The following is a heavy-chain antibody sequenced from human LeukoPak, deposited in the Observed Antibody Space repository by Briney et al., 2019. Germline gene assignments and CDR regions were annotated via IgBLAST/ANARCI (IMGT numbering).Heavy chain of an antibody. CDR2: IYHSGNT. Sequence: HPSETLSLTCTVSGYSISSGYYWGWIRQPPGKGLEWIGNIYHSGNTYYNPSLKSRVTISVDTSKNQFSLKLSSVTAADTAVYYCARGDSGSRPLDAFDIWGQGTMVTVSS. CDR3: ARGDSGSRPLDAFDI. D-gene: IGHD1-26*01. V-gene: IGHV4-38-2*02. J-gene: IGHJ3*02. CDR1: GYSISSGYY.